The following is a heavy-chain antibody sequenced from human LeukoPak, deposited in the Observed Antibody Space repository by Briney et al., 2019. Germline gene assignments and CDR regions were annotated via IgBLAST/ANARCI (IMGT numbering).Heavy chain of an antibody. J-gene: IGHJ4*02. Sequence: GGSLRLSCAASGFTFGSYSMNWVRQAPGKGLEWVSSISSSSSYIYYADSVKSRFTISRDNAKNSLYLQMNSLRAEDTAVYYCARMPRPHCSGGSCYACWGQGTLVTVSS. CDR3: ARMPRPHCSGGSCYAC. D-gene: IGHD2-15*01. CDR1: GFTFGSYS. CDR2: ISSSSSYI. V-gene: IGHV3-21*01.